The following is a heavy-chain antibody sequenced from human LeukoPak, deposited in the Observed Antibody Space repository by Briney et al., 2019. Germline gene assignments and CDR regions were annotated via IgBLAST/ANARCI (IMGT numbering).Heavy chain of an antibody. Sequence: GGSLRLSCAASGFTFSSYAMSWVRQAPGKGLEWVSAIGGSGGSTYYADSVKGRFTISRDNSKNTLYLQMSSLRAEDTAVYYCAKEMSVFGSGYDPEDYWGQGTLVTVSS. CDR2: IGGSGGST. CDR1: GFTFSSYA. CDR3: AKEMSVFGSGYDPEDY. V-gene: IGHV3-23*01. J-gene: IGHJ4*02. D-gene: IGHD5-12*01.